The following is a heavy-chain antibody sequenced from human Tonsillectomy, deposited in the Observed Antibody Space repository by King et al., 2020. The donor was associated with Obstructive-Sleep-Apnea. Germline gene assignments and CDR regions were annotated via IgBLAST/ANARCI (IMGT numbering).Heavy chain of an antibody. CDR2: IISGSNYI. J-gene: IGHJ4*02. V-gene: IGHV3-21*01. CDR1: GFTFSSYT. CDR3: ARDRIAVVRGEPLAY. D-gene: IGHD3-10*01. Sequence: VQLVESGGGLLKPGGSLRLSCAASGFTFSSYTMDWVRQAPGKGLEWVSPIISGSNYIYYADSVMGRFTISRDNAKNSVYLQMNSLRAEDTAVYYCARDRIAVVRGEPLAYWGQGTLVTVSS.